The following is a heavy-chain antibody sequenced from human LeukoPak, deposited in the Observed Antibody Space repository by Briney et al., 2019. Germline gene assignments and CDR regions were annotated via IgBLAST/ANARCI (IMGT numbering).Heavy chain of an antibody. V-gene: IGHV1-18*04. CDR1: GYTFTGYY. Sequence: GASVKVSCKASGYTFTGYYMHWVRQAPGQGLEWMGWISGYTGYTGYAQKFQGRITMTTDTSTSTAYMELRSPRPDDTAVYYCARLGLRDVNTATDDYFDYWGQGTLVTVSS. CDR3: ARLGLRDVNTATDDYFDY. CDR2: ISGYTGYT. D-gene: IGHD2-21*02. J-gene: IGHJ4*02.